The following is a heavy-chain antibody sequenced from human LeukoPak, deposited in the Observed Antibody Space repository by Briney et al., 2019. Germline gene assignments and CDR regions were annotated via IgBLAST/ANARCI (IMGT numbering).Heavy chain of an antibody. CDR2: VHPNSGTT. Sequence: GASVKVSCKASGYTFTSFDINWVRQATGQGREWMGWVHPNSGTTGYAQKFQGRITMTRNTSISTAYMELSSLRSDDTAVYYCASLFLGSWGQGTLVTVSS. J-gene: IGHJ4*02. CDR1: GYTFTSFD. D-gene: IGHD3-10*02. V-gene: IGHV1-8*01. CDR3: ASLFLGS.